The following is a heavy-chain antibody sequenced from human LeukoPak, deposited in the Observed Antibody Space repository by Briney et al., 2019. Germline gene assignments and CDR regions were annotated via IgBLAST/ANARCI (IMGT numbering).Heavy chain of an antibody. CDR3: ARVRTGIPTRYWFDP. Sequence: ASVKVSCYASGYTFTSYGITWVRQAPGQGLEWMAWISGYNGATDYAQTFQGRVSVTTDTSASTAYLEVSSLKSDDTSVYYCARVRTGIPTRYWFDPWGQGTLVIVSS. V-gene: IGHV1-18*04. J-gene: IGHJ5*02. CDR1: GYTFTSYG. D-gene: IGHD1-1*01. CDR2: ISGYNGAT.